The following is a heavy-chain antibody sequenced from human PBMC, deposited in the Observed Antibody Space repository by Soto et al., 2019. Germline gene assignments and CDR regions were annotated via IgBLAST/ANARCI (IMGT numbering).Heavy chain of an antibody. CDR2: IIPIFGIP. D-gene: IGHD1-1*01. Sequence: VKVSCKESGGTFSSYAIAWVRQAPGQGLEWMGGIIPIFGIPNYAQKFQGRVAITADESTNTAYMELSSLRSDDTAVYYCAKAAQTRFNWNDLGNWFDPWGQGTLVTVSS. J-gene: IGHJ5*02. V-gene: IGHV1-69*13. CDR3: AKAAQTRFNWNDLGNWFDP. CDR1: GGTFSSYA.